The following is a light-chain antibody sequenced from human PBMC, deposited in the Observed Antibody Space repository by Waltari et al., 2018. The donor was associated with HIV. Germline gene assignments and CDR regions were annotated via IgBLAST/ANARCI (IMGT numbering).Light chain of an antibody. CDR1: SSNIANNY. J-gene: IGLJ2*01. Sequence: QSVLTQPPAVSAAPGQTVTISCSGSSSNIANNYVSWYQQLPGTAPKLLIYDNNSRSSGIPDRCSGSKSGTSATLAIAGLQTGDEADYYCGTWDTSLSAGVFGGGTKVTVL. CDR3: GTWDTSLSAGV. CDR2: DNN. V-gene: IGLV1-51*01.